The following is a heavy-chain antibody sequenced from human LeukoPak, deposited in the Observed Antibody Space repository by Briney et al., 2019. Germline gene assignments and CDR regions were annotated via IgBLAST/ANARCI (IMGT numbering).Heavy chain of an antibody. D-gene: IGHD3-3*01. Sequence: PGRSLRLSCAAPGFTFSSYAMHWVRQAPGKGLEWVAVISYDGSNKYYADSVKGRFTISRDNSKNTLYLQMNSLRAEDTAVYYCARDSNYDLYYFDYWGQGTLVTVSS. CDR1: GFTFSSYA. CDR3: ARDSNYDLYYFDY. CDR2: ISYDGSNK. V-gene: IGHV3-30-3*01. J-gene: IGHJ4*02.